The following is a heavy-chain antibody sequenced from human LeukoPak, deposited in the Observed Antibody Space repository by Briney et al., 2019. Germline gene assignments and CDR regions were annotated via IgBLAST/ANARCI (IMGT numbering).Heavy chain of an antibody. Sequence: GGSLRLSCAASGFTFSSYSMNWVRQAPGKGLEWVSSISSSSSCIYYADSVKGRFTISRDNAKNSLYLQMNSLRAEDTAVYYCARDGGICGGDCYSGSYFDYWGQGTLVTVSS. CDR2: ISSSSSCI. D-gene: IGHD2-21*02. CDR3: ARDGGICGGDCYSGSYFDY. J-gene: IGHJ4*02. V-gene: IGHV3-21*01. CDR1: GFTFSSYS.